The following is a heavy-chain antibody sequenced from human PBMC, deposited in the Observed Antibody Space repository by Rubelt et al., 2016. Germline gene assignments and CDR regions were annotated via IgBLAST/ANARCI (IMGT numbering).Heavy chain of an antibody. CDR2: IFYDGSKQ. Sequence: QEQLVESGGGVVQPGRSLRLSCEASKFTFRSYGMHWFRPAPGKGLEWVAVIFYDGSKQYYVDSVKGRFTISRDNSKNTLFLQMNSLRAEDTAVYYCAKDHLRSSSKGAFDYWGQGTLVTVSS. V-gene: IGHV3-33*06. CDR3: AKDHLRSSSKGAFDY. D-gene: IGHD6-6*01. J-gene: IGHJ4*02. CDR1: KFTFRSYG.